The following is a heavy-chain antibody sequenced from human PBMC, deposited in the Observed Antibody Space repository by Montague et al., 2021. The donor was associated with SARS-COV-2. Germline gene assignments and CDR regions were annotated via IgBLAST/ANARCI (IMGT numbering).Heavy chain of an antibody. CDR3: VGQLLFHYYGMDV. CDR1: GFTFSSYA. V-gene: IGHV3-30*04. CDR2: ISYDGSNK. J-gene: IGHJ6*02. D-gene: IGHD2-2*01. Sequence: SLRLSCAASGFTFSSYAMHWVRQAPGKGLEWVAVISYDGSNKYYADSVKGRFTISRDNSKSTLYLQMNSLRAEDTAVYYCVGQLLFHYYGMDVWGQGTTVTVSS.